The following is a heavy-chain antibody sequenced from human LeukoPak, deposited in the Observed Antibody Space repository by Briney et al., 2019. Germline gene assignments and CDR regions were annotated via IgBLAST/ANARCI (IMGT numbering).Heavy chain of an antibody. CDR1: GYTFTSYG. J-gene: IGHJ4*02. CDR3: ARVGRFLEWSTSYYFDY. Sequence: ASVKVSCKASGYTFTSYGISWVRQAPGQGLEWMGWISAYNGNTNYAQKLQGRVTMTTDTSTSTAYMGLRSLRSDDTAVYYCARVGRFLEWSTSYYFDYWGQGTLVTVSS. D-gene: IGHD3-3*01. CDR2: ISAYNGNT. V-gene: IGHV1-18*01.